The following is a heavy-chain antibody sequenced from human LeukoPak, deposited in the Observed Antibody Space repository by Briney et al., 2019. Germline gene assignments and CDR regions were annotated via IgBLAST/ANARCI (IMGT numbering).Heavy chain of an antibody. CDR3: ARIMYYYETGGYRDYFDS. CDR1: GGSIRGGSYY. J-gene: IGHJ4*02. V-gene: IGHV4-61*02. D-gene: IGHD3-22*01. CDR2: IYVGGST. Sequence: TLSLTCTVSGGSIRGGSYYWNWIRQPAGKGLEWIGRIYVGGSTNYNPSLKSRVTISVDTSKKQFSLNLSSVTAADTAVYYCARIMYYYETGGYRDYFDSWGQGILVTVSS.